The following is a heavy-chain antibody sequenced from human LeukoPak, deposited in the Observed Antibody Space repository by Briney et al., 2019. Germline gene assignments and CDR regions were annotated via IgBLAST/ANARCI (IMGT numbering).Heavy chain of an antibody. J-gene: IGHJ4*02. CDR1: GYGFTSYY. V-gene: IGHV1-46*03. CDR3: ARHGSGRYYPAEGRVDY. CDR2: INPSVGGS. Sequence: AASVTVSCKAFGYGFTSYYIHWVRQAPGQGLEWMGIINPSVGGSTYARKFQGRVTMTRDTSTSTVYMELSSLRSEDTAVYYCARHGSGRYYPAEGRVDYWGQGTLVTVSS. D-gene: IGHD3-10*01.